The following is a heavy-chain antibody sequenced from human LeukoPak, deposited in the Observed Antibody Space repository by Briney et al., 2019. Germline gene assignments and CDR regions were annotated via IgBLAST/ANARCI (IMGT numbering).Heavy chain of an antibody. CDR3: ARVKSDSSGYYWEYYFDY. CDR1: GFTFSSYS. D-gene: IGHD3-22*01. J-gene: IGHJ4*02. CDR2: ISSSSSYI. Sequence: GGSLRLSCAASGFTFSSYSMNWVRQAPGKGLEWVSSISSSSSYIYYADSVKGRFTISRDNAKNSLYLQMNSLRAEDTAVYYCARVKSDSSGYYWEYYFDYWGQGTLVTVSS. V-gene: IGHV3-21*04.